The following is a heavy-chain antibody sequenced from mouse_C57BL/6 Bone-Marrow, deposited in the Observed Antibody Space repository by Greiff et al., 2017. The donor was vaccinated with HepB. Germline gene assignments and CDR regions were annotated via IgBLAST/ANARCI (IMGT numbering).Heavy chain of an antibody. J-gene: IGHJ3*01. CDR1: GYTFTDYY. CDR3: ANLLRGAY. CDR2: INPYNGGT. V-gene: IGHV1-19*01. Sequence: VHVKQSGPVLVKPGASVKMSCKASGYTFTDYYMNWVKQSHGKSLEWIGVINPYNGGTSYNQKFKGKATLTVDKSSSTAYMELNSLTSEDSAVYYCANLLRGAYWGQGTLVTVSA. D-gene: IGHD1-1*01.